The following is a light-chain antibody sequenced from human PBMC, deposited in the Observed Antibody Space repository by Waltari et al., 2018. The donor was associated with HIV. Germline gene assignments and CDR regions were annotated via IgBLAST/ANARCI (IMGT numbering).Light chain of an antibody. V-gene: IGLV1-47*01. CDR3: VAWDGSLRGVL. CDR2: RND. CDR1: TSNIGSNY. Sequence: SVLTQPPSASGTPGQRVTISCSGSTSNIGSNYVFWYQHLPGTAPKLLIHRNDQRHSGGPDRFSGATSGTSAALAISGRRSEDEADYYCVAWDGSLRGVLFGGGTKVAGL. J-gene: IGLJ2*01.